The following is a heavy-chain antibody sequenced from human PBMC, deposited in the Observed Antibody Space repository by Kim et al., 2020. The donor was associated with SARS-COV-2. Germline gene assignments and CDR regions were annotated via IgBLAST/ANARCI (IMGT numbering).Heavy chain of an antibody. CDR3: AKGGIVERWYYLYD. V-gene: IGHV3-30*18. CDR1: GFSLTTYG. J-gene: IGHJ4*02. D-gene: IGHD3-22*01. CDR2: ISSDGNSK. Sequence: GGSLRLSCAASGFSLTTYGIHWVRQAPGKGLEWVAVISSDGNSKYYADSVKGRFTISRDIPKNTLSLQMNSLRVEDTAVYYCAKGGIVERWYYLYDWGQGTLVTVSS.